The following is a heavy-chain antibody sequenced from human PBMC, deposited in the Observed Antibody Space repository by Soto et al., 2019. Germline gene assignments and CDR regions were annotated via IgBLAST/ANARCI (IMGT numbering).Heavy chain of an antibody. V-gene: IGHV3-11*06. D-gene: IGHD6-19*01. CDR1: GFNFSDHY. J-gene: IGHJ4*02. CDR3: ARHTSGWHYYDY. Sequence: GGSLRLSCAGSGFNFSDHYMNWVRQAPGKGLEWVSYISGSSRYTNFADSVKGRFTISRDNAKNSLYLQMNSLRVEDTAVYYCARHTSGWHYYDYWGQGTPVTVS. CDR2: ISGSSRYT.